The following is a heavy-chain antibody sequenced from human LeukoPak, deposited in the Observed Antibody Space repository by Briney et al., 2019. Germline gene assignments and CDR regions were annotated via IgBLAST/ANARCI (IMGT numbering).Heavy chain of an antibody. D-gene: IGHD3-10*01. CDR1: GFDFQNHV. J-gene: IGHJ4*02. Sequence: GGSLRLSCAASGFDFQNHVIHWVRQVPGKGLEWVAVISHHVNVKFYADSVKGRLTISRDDSAKTVYLQMNSLRPDDAAVYYCVREGYYESGSSPTFYFDFWGQGTVVTVSS. CDR3: VREGYYESGSSPTFYFDF. CDR2: ISHHVNVK. V-gene: IGHV3-30-3*01.